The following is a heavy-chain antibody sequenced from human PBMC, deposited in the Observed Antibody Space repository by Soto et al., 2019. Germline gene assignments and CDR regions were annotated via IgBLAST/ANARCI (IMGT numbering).Heavy chain of an antibody. CDR1: GFTFRRYA. V-gene: IGHV3-30-3*01. Sequence: PGESLRLSCSASGFTFRRYAMHWVRQAPGKGLEWVAGISYDGSNKYYADTVKGRFTISRDNCKNTLYLQMKSLRAEDTAVYYCARDGEAGYDIWTGYYYYYGMDVWGQGTTVTVSS. D-gene: IGHD3-9*01. CDR2: ISYDGSNK. CDR3: ARDGEAGYDIWTGYYYYYGMDV. J-gene: IGHJ6*02.